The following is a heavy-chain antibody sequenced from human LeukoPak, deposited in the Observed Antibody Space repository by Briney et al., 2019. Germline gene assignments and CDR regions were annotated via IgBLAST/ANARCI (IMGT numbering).Heavy chain of an antibody. CDR2: IKYDGSEK. D-gene: IGHD6-13*01. V-gene: IGHV3-7*01. J-gene: IGHJ4*02. CDR1: GFTLSSYW. CDR3: ARDIAPAGLFFDY. Sequence: PGGSLRLSCAASGFTLSSYWMSWVRQAPGKRLEWVANIKYDGSEKDYVDSVKGRFTISRDNAKNSLYLQMNSLRAEDTAVSYCARDIAPAGLFFDYWGQGTLVTVSS.